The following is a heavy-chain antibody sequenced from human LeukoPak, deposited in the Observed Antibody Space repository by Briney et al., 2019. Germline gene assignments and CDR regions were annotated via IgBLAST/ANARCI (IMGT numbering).Heavy chain of an antibody. CDR1: GGSISSYY. J-gene: IGHJ6*03. Sequence: SETLSLTCTVSGGSISSYYWSWIRQPPGKGLEWIWYIYYGGSTNYNPSLKSRVTISVDTSKNQFSLKLSSVTAADTAVYYCERDSCSGGSCYNYMDVWGKGTTVTVSS. CDR2: IYYGGST. CDR3: ERDSCSGGSCYNYMDV. V-gene: IGHV4-59*01. D-gene: IGHD2-15*01.